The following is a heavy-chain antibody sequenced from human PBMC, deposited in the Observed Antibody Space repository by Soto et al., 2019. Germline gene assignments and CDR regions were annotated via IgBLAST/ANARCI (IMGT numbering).Heavy chain of an antibody. V-gene: IGHV3-33*01. CDR1: GFTFSSYG. CDR2: IYYDGSNK. CDR3: ARAYTSGSGWFPFDY. J-gene: IGHJ4*02. D-gene: IGHD6-19*01. Sequence: GGSLRLSCAASGFTFSSYGMHWVRQAPGKGLEWVAIIYYDGSNKYYPDSVKGRFTISRDNSKNTLYLQMNSLRAEDTGVYYCARAYTSGSGWFPFDYWGQGTLVTVSS.